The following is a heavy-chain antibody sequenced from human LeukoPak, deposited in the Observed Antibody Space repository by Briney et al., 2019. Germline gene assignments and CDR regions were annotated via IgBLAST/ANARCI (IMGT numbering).Heavy chain of an antibody. Sequence: GGSLRLSCAASEFTFGSYWMSWVRQAPGKGLEWVANIKQDGSEKYYVDSVKGRFTISRDNAKNSLYLQMNSLRAEDTAVYYCARATSYFDYWGQGTLVTVSS. J-gene: IGHJ4*02. CDR3: ARATSYFDY. V-gene: IGHV3-7*01. CDR1: EFTFGSYW. CDR2: IKQDGSEK.